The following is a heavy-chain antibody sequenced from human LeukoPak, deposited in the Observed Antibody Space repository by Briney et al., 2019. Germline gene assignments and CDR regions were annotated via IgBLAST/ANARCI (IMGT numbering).Heavy chain of an antibody. D-gene: IGHD4-23*01. Sequence: ASVKVSCKASGGTFSSYAISWVRQAPGQGLEWMGGIIPIFGTANYAQKFQGRVTITADESASTAYMELSSLRSEDTAVYYCARVTLPLNWFDPWGQGTLVTVSS. CDR3: ARVTLPLNWFDP. J-gene: IGHJ5*02. CDR2: IIPIFGTA. V-gene: IGHV1-69*01. CDR1: GGTFSSYA.